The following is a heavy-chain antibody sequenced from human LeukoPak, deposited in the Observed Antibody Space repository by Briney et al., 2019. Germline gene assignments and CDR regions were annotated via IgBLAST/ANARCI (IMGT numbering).Heavy chain of an antibody. Sequence: GGSLRLSCAASGFMFTGYSMTWVRQAPGKGLEWISYISAGSDYIYYADSVEGRFTISRDNAKNSVSLQMNSLRAGDTAVYYCARVRYVSSWSFDYWGQGTLVTVSS. CDR1: GFMFTGYS. CDR3: ARVRYVSSWSFDY. J-gene: IGHJ4*02. V-gene: IGHV3-21*05. CDR2: ISAGSDYI. D-gene: IGHD6-13*01.